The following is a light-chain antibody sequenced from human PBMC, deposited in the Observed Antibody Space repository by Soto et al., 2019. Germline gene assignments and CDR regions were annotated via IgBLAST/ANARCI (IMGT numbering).Light chain of an antibody. CDR1: QSISTW. CDR3: QHYTTYSGT. J-gene: IGKJ3*01. Sequence: DIHMTQSPATLSASVGDRVTITCRASQSISTWLAWYQQKPGKAPKLLIYWASSLESGVPSRFSGSGSGTEFNLTISSLQPDDFATYYCQHYTTYSGTFGPGTKVDIE. V-gene: IGKV1-5*03. CDR2: WAS.